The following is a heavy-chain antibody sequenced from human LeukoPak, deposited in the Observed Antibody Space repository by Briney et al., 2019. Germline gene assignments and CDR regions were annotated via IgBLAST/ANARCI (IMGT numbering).Heavy chain of an antibody. J-gene: IGHJ6*02. CDR3: ARVGRWLQLSRDYYYYGMDV. D-gene: IGHD5-12*01. V-gene: IGHV1-46*01. Sequence: GASVKVSCKASGYTFTSYYMHWVRQAPGQGLEWMGIINPSGGSTSYAQKFQGRVTMTRDTSTSTVYMELSSLRSEDTAVYYCARVGRWLQLSRDYYYYGMDVWGQGTTVTVSS. CDR1: GYTFTSYY. CDR2: INPSGGST.